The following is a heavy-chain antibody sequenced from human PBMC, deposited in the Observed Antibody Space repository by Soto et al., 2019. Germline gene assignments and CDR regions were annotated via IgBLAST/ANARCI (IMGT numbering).Heavy chain of an antibody. CDR1: GGSISSAAYY. CDR3: AREYTYGSNFFDC. J-gene: IGHJ4*02. V-gene: IGHV4-31*03. Sequence: QVQLQESGPGLVKPSQTLSLTCTVSGGSISSAAYYLSWIRQHPGKGLEWIGYISHSGSTYYTPSLKSRVIISADTSKNQFSVNLTSVTAADTAVYYCAREYTYGSNFFDCWGQGALVTVSS. CDR2: ISHSGST. D-gene: IGHD5-18*01.